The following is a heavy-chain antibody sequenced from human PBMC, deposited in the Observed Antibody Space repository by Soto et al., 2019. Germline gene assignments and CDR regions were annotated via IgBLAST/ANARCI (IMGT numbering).Heavy chain of an antibody. CDR2: IIPILGIA. D-gene: IGHD4-17*01. J-gene: IGHJ4*02. Sequence: SVKVSCKASGGTFSSYTISWVRQAPGQGLEWMGRIIPILGIANYAQKFQGRVTITADKSTSTAYMELSSLRSEDTAVYYCARRFRTVTTWDYFDYWGQGTLVTVSS. CDR3: ARRFRTVTTWDYFDY. V-gene: IGHV1-69*02. CDR1: GGTFSSYT.